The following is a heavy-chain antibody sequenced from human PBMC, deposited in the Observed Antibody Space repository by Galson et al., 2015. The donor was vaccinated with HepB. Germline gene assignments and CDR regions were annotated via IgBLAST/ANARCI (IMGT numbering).Heavy chain of an antibody. Sequence: SLRLSCAASGFTFSSYAMHWVRQAPGKGLEYVSAISSNGGSTYYADSVKGRFTISRDNSKNTLYLQMSSLRAEDTAVYYCVKGRVTSYFDYWGQGTLVTVSS. CDR1: GFTFSSYA. D-gene: IGHD2-2*01. V-gene: IGHV3-64D*06. CDR2: ISSNGGST. CDR3: VKGRVTSYFDY. J-gene: IGHJ4*02.